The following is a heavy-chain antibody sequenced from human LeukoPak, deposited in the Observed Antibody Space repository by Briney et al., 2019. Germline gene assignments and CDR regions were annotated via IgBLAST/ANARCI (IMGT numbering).Heavy chain of an antibody. CDR3: ARSHSSGHIDYFDY. J-gene: IGHJ4*02. CDR1: GFTFSSYS. V-gene: IGHV3-48*04. CDR2: ISGSSSII. D-gene: IGHD6-19*01. Sequence: GGSLRLSCEASGFTFSSYSMNWVRQAPGKGLEWVSFISGSSSIIHYADSVKGRFTISRDNAKNSLYLQMNSLRAEDTAVYYCARSHSSGHIDYFDYWGQGTLVTVSS.